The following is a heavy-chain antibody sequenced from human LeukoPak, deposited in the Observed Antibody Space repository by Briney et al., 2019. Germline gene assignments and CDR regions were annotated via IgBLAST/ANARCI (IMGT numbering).Heavy chain of an antibody. Sequence: PGGSLRLSCAASGFTVSSNYMSWVRQAPGKGLEWVSVIYSGGSTYYADSVKGRFTISRDNSKNTLYLQMNSLRAEDTAVYYCARDVSSPSSWWFDPWGQGTLVIVSS. CDR2: IYSGGST. D-gene: IGHD2-2*01. V-gene: IGHV3-53*01. CDR3: ARDVSSPSSWWFDP. CDR1: GFTVSSNY. J-gene: IGHJ5*02.